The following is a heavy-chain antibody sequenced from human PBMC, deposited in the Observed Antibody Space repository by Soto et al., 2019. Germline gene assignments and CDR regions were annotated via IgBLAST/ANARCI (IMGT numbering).Heavy chain of an antibody. V-gene: IGHV4-39*01. CDR1: GGSISSSTYY. Sequence: PSETLSLTCTVSGGSISSSTYYWGWIRQPPGKGLEWIGSIYYSGSTYYNPSLKSRVTISVDTSKNQFSLKLSSVTAADTAVYYCATFSWYYDSSVYIQHWGQGTLVTVSS. CDR3: ATFSWYYDSSVYIQH. D-gene: IGHD3-22*01. J-gene: IGHJ1*01. CDR2: IYYSGST.